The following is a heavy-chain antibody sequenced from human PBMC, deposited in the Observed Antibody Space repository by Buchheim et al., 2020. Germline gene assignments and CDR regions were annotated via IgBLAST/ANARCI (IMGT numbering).Heavy chain of an antibody. Sequence: QVQLVESGGGVVQPGRSLRLSCAASGFTFSSYGMHWVRQAPGKGLEWVAFIRYDGSNKYYADSVKGRFTISRDNSKNKLYLQMNSLRAEDTAVYYCAKVISVVNDFWSVWPNWFDPWGQGTL. CDR3: AKVISVVNDFWSVWPNWFDP. V-gene: IGHV3-30*02. CDR2: IRYDGSNK. CDR1: GFTFSSYG. J-gene: IGHJ5*02. D-gene: IGHD3-3*01.